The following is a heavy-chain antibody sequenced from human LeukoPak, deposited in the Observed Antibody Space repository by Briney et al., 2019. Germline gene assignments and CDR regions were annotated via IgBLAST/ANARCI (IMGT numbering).Heavy chain of an antibody. CDR2: IKQDGSEK. D-gene: IGHD5-12*01. Sequence: GGSLRLSCAASGFTFSSYGMHWVRQAPGKGLEWVANIKQDGSEKYYVDSVKGRFTISRDNAKNSLYLQMNSLRAEDTAVYYCARERYSGYDLNAFDIWGQGTMVTVSS. J-gene: IGHJ3*02. CDR1: GFTFSSYG. CDR3: ARERYSGYDLNAFDI. V-gene: IGHV3-7*01.